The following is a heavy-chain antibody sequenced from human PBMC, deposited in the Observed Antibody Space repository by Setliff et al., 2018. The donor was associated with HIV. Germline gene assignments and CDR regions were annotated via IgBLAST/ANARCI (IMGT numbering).Heavy chain of an antibody. CDR2: IGTYNGDT. D-gene: IGHD3-10*01. V-gene: IGHV1-18*01. CDR3: AREGLWFGDRGYYMDV. CDR1: GYTFTSSG. Sequence: ASVKVSCKASGYTFTSSGITWVRQAPGQGLEWVGWIGTYNGDTNYAQKFQGRVTMTTDTSTSTAYMELRSLISDDTAVYYCAREGLWFGDRGYYMDVWGTGTAVTVS. J-gene: IGHJ6*03.